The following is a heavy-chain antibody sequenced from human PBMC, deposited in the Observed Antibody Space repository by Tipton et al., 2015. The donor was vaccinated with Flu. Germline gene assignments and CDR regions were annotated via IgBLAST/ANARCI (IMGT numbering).Heavy chain of an antibody. CDR1: GFTFTSNG. CDR2: INPYNDNT. J-gene: IGHJ6*02. Sequence: VQLVQSGAEVKKPGASVKVSCKASGFTFTSNGISWVRQAPGQGLEWMGWINPYNDNTKYAQKLQGRVTMTTDTSTNTAYMELRSLRSDDTAVYFCAGKAGAGIRNRDGGGQGTRVTVSS. D-gene: IGHD6-19*01. V-gene: IGHV1-18*01. CDR3: AGKAGAGIRNRDG.